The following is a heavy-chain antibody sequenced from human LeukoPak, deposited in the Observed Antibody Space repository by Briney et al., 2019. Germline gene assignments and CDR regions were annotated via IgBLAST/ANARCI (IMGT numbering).Heavy chain of an antibody. D-gene: IGHD1-20*01. CDR1: GFTVSSNY. J-gene: IGHJ6*03. CDR3: ARDSITGTPYPMDV. CDR2: IYSGGST. Sequence: PGGSLRLSCAASGFTVSSNYMSWVRQAPRKGLEWVSVIYSGGSTYYADSVKGRFTISRDNSKNTLYLQMNSLRAEDTAVYYCARDSITGTPYPMDVWGKGTTVTVSS. V-gene: IGHV3-53*01.